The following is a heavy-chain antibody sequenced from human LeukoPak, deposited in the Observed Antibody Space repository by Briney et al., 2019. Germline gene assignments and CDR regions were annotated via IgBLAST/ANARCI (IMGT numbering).Heavy chain of an antibody. Sequence: GRSLRLSCAASGFTFSSYGMHWVRQAPGKGLEWVAVIWYDGSNKYYADSVKGRFTISRDNSKNTLYLQMNSLRDEDTAVYYCAGNYGLGHFDQWGQGTLVTVSS. CDR2: IWYDGSNK. V-gene: IGHV3-33*01. CDR3: AGNYGLGHFDQ. D-gene: IGHD3-10*01. CDR1: GFTFSSYG. J-gene: IGHJ4*02.